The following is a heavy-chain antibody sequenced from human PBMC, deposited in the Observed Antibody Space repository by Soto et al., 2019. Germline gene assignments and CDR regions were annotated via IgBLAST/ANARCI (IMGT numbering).Heavy chain of an antibody. Sequence: PGGSLRLSCAASGFTFSSYGMHWVRQAPGKGLEWVAVISYDGSNKYYADSVKGRFTISRDNSKNTLYLQMNSLRAEDTAVYYCAKDRRDSSSIDYWGQGTLVTVSS. D-gene: IGHD3-22*01. V-gene: IGHV3-30*18. CDR1: GFTFSSYG. CDR2: ISYDGSNK. CDR3: AKDRRDSSSIDY. J-gene: IGHJ4*02.